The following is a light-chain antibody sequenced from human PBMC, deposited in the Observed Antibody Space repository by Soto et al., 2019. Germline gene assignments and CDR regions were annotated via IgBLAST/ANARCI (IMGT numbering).Light chain of an antibody. Sequence: DIVLTQSPGTLSLSPGESVTLSCRASHSVSSSHLAWYQQKPGQAPRLFIYGASRRASGIPDRFSGSGSGTDFTLTISRLQREDSAVYSCPHYAPSLTFGGGTNVEIK. CDR2: GAS. CDR1: HSVSSSH. J-gene: IGKJ4*01. CDR3: PHYAPSLT. V-gene: IGKV3-20*01.